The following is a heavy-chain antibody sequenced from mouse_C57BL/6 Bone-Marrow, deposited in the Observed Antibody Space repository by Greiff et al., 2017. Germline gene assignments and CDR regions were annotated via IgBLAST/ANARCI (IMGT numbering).Heavy chain of an antibody. V-gene: IGHV14-1*01. D-gene: IGHD2-3*01. CDR2: IDPEDGDT. CDR3: TTGGAFDGYFLCDD. Sequence: EVQLQQSGAELVRPGASVKLSCTASGFNIKDYYMHWVKQRPEQGLEWIGRIDPEDGDTEYAPKFQGQAPMTAATSSNTAYLQLSSLTSEDTAVYYCTTGGAFDGYFLCDDWGQGTTLTVSS. CDR1: GFNIKDYY. J-gene: IGHJ2*01.